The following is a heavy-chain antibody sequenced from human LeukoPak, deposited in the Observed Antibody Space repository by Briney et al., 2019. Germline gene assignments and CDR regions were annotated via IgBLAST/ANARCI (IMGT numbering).Heavy chain of an antibody. Sequence: SETLSLTCTVSGGSISSYYWSWIRQPPGKGLEWIGYIYYSGSTNYNPSLKSRVTISVDTSKNQFSLKLNSVTAADTAVYYCASFYCSGGSCYQYYSYYYMDVWGKGTTVTISS. J-gene: IGHJ6*03. CDR3: ASFYCSGGSCYQYYSYYYMDV. CDR2: IYYSGST. CDR1: GGSISSYY. V-gene: IGHV4-59*08. D-gene: IGHD2-15*01.